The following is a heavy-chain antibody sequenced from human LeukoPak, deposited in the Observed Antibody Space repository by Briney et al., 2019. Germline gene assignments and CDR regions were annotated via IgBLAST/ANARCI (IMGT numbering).Heavy chain of an antibody. CDR3: ARTLNGDYAY. CDR1: GGSFSGYY. V-gene: IGHV4-34*01. CDR2: INHSGGT. D-gene: IGHD4-17*01. Sequence: PSETLSLTCAVYGGSFSGYYWSWIRQPPGKGLEWIGEINHSGGTNYNPSLKSRVTISVDTSKNQFSLKLSSVTAADTAVYYCARTLNGDYAYWGQGTLVTVSS. J-gene: IGHJ4*02.